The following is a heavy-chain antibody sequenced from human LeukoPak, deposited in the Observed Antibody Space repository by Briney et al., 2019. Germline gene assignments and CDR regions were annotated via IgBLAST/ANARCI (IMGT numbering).Heavy chain of an antibody. D-gene: IGHD5-24*01. CDR2: ISGSGGTT. Sequence: GGSLRLSCAASGFTFTSYSMSWVRQAPGKGLEWVSTISGSGGTTNYADSVKGRFTISRDSSKSTLYLQMNSLRAEDTAVYFCAKGGPQFFDYWGQGSLVTVSS. J-gene: IGHJ4*02. CDR1: GFTFTSYS. V-gene: IGHV3-23*01. CDR3: AKGGPQFFDY.